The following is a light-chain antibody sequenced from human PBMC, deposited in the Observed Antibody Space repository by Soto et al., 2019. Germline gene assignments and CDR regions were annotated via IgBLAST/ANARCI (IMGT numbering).Light chain of an antibody. V-gene: IGLV2-14*01. CDR3: SSYTRNSTLV. Sequence: QSVLTQPASVSESPGQSITISCTGTSSDVGGYNYVSWYQQHPGKAPKLMIYEVSNRPSGVSNRFSGSKSGNTASLTISGLQAEDEADYYCSSYTRNSTLVFGGGTKLTVL. CDR2: EVS. CDR1: SSDVGGYNY. J-gene: IGLJ2*01.